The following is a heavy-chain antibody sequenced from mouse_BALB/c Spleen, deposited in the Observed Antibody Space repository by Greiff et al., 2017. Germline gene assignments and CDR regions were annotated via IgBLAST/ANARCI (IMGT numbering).Heavy chain of an antibody. CDR3: AREGYGSRFAY. D-gene: IGHD1-1*01. CDR2: ISYDGSN. V-gene: IGHV3-6*02. Sequence: EVKLQESGPGLVKPSQSLSLTCSVTGYSITSGYYWNWIRQFPGTKLEWMGYISYDGSNNYNPSLKNRISITRDTSKNQFFLKLNSVTTEDTATYYCAREGYGSRFAYWGQGTLVTVSA. J-gene: IGHJ3*01. CDR1: GYSITSGYY.